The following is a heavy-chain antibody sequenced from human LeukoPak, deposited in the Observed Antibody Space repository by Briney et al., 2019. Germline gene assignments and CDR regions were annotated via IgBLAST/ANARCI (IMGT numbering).Heavy chain of an antibody. Sequence: GASVKVSCKVSGYTLTELSMHWVRQAPGKGLEWMGGFDPEDGETIYAQKFQGRVTMTEDTSTDTAYMELSSLRSEDTAVYYCATEDPYSSSSKAYYYYYMDVWGKGTTVTVSS. CDR3: ATEDPYSSSSKAYYYYYMDV. CDR1: GYTLTELS. D-gene: IGHD6-6*01. CDR2: FDPEDGET. V-gene: IGHV1-24*01. J-gene: IGHJ6*03.